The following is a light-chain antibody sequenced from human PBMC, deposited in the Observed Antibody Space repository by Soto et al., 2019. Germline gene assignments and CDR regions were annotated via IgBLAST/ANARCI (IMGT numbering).Light chain of an antibody. CDR3: QSYDSSLSALYV. CDR1: SSNIGAGYE. V-gene: IGLV1-40*01. Sequence: QSVLTQPPSVSGAPGQRVTISCTGSSSNIGAGYEVSWYQQLPGTAPKLLIYGNNNRPSGVPDRFSGSKSGTSASLAITGLQAEDEADYSCQSYDSSLSALYVFGTGTKLTVL. J-gene: IGLJ1*01. CDR2: GNN.